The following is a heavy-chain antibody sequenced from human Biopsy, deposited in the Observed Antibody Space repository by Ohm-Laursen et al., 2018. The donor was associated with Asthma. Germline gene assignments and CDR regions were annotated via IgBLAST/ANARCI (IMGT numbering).Heavy chain of an antibody. V-gene: IGHV4-59*01. D-gene: IGHD3-9*01. J-gene: IGHJ4*01. CDR2: VYYSGST. CDR3: ARYRLDLLTGYYGPYFLDH. Sequence: GTLSLTCTVSGGSINNFYWSWIRQPPGKGLESIGHVYYSGSTNYNPSLKSRVTISIDASKNQFSLKLTSVTAADTAVYYCARYRLDLLTGYYGPYFLDHWGQGTLVTVSS. CDR1: GGSINNFY.